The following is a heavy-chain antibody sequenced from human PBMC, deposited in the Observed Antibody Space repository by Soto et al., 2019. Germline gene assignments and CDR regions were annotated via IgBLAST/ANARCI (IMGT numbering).Heavy chain of an antibody. V-gene: IGHV1-69*01. J-gene: IGHJ5*02. Sequence: QVQLVQSGAEVKKPGSSVKVSCKASGGTFSSYAISWVRQAPGQGLEWMGGIIPILGTANYAQKFQGRVTITADESTSTAYMELSSLRSEDTAVYYCARATYYDFWSGSGWFDPWGQGTLVTVSS. CDR2: IIPILGTA. D-gene: IGHD3-3*01. CDR3: ARATYYDFWSGSGWFDP. CDR1: GGTFSSYA.